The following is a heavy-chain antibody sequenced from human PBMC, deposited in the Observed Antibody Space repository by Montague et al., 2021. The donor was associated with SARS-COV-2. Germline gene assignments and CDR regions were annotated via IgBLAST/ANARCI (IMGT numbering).Heavy chain of an antibody. CDR1: AGSINNHY. V-gene: IGHV4-59*08. CDR3: ARRPSSGWSFDY. J-gene: IGHJ4*02. D-gene: IGHD6-19*01. Sequence: SETLSLTCTVSAGSINNHYWSWIRQTPGKGLEWIAYVYFSGTASYNPSLKSRVTISVDTSRNQFSLKLTSVTAADTAVYYCARRPSSGWSFDYWGQGTQVSVSS. CDR2: VYFSGTA.